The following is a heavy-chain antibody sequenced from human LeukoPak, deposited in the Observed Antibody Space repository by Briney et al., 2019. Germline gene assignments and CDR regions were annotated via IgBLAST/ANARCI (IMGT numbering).Heavy chain of an antibody. CDR2: INSNGSST. CDR3: VRDNYGVDY. D-gene: IGHD3-10*01. CDR1: GFTFSRYW. Sequence: GGSLRLSCAASGFTFSRYWMQWVRQAPGQGLVWLPHINSNGSSTTYADSVRGRFTTSRDNAKNTLYLQMNSLRAEDTAVYYCVRDNYGVDYWGQGTLVTVSS. V-gene: IGHV3-74*03. J-gene: IGHJ4*02.